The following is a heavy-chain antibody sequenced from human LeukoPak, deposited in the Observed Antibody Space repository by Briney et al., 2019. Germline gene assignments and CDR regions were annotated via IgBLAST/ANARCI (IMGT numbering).Heavy chain of an antibody. Sequence: PSETLSLTCAVSGYSISSGYYWGWIRQPPGKGLEWIGSIYHSGSTYYNPSLKSRVTISVETSKSQFSLKLSSVTAADTAVYYCARRYYDSWSGYYTFFDYWGQGTLVTVSS. CDR2: IYHSGST. D-gene: IGHD3-3*01. CDR3: ARRYYDSWSGYYTFFDY. CDR1: GYSISSGYY. J-gene: IGHJ4*02. V-gene: IGHV4-38-2*01.